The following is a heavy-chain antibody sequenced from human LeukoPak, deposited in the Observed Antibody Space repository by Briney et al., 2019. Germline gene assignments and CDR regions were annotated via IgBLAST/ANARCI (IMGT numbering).Heavy chain of an antibody. CDR1: GFTFSSYA. Sequence: GGSLRLSCAASGFTFSSYAMHWVRQAPGKGLEWVAVISYDGSNKYYADYVKGRFTISRDNSKNTLYLQMNSLRAEDTAVYYCARDAAMVRGVIRSYFDYWGQGTLVTVSS. D-gene: IGHD3-10*01. CDR3: ARDAAMVRGVIRSYFDY. J-gene: IGHJ4*02. CDR2: ISYDGSNK. V-gene: IGHV3-30-3*01.